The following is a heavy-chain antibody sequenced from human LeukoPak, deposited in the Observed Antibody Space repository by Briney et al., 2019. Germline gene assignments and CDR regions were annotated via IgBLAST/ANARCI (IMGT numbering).Heavy chain of an antibody. CDR1: GFTVTNNH. CDR2: VYSRGNT. Sequence: GGSLRLSCAASGFTVTNNHMNWVRQAPGRGLEWVSVVYSRGNTYYADSVKGRFTISRDNSKNTLYLQMNSPRVEDTAVYFCASDSGYDRGVFDYWGQGALVTVSS. CDR3: ASDSGYDRGVFDY. V-gene: IGHV3-53*01. D-gene: IGHD5-12*01. J-gene: IGHJ4*02.